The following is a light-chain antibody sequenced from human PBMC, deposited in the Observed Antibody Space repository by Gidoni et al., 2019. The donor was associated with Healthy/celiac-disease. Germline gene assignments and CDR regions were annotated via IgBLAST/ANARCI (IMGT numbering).Light chain of an antibody. CDR3: QQLNSYPLLT. Sequence: DIQLPQSPSFLSASVGDRVTITCRATQGISRYLAWYQQKPGKAPQLLIYAASPLQSGVPSRFSGSGSGTEFTLTTSSLQPEDFATYYCQQLNSYPLLTFXGXTKVEIK. CDR1: QGISRY. CDR2: AAS. V-gene: IGKV1-9*01. J-gene: IGKJ4*01.